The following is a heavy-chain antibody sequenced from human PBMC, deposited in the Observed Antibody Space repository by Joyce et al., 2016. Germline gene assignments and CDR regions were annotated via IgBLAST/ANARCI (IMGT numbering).Heavy chain of an antibody. J-gene: IGHJ4*02. D-gene: IGHD6-13*01. CDR2: ISYLGNNK. CDR1: GVSFSDYW. CDR3: AGEDAAAGTGLQD. Sequence: QVQLVESGGGVVQPGRSLRLSCAASGVSFSDYWMHWVRLATGQGLEWVAGISYLGNNKFFADSGGGRFTITRDNSKNALYLEMNRLRVDDTAGYYCAGEDAAAGTGLQDWGQGTLVTVSS. V-gene: IGHV3-30-3*01.